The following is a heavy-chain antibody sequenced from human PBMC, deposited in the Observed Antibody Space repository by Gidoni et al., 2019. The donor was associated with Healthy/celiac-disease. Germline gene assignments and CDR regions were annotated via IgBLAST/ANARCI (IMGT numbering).Heavy chain of an antibody. CDR2: ISSSSSYI. CDR1: GFTFRSYS. V-gene: IGHV3-21*01. Sequence: EVQLVESGVGLVKPGGSLRLSCAASGFTFRSYSMNWVRQAPGKGLEWVSSISSSSSYIYYADSVKGRFTISRDNAKNSLYLQMNSLRAEDTAVYYCARATGDYYYYYYGMDVWGQGTTVTVSS. CDR3: ARATGDYYYYYYGMDV. J-gene: IGHJ6*02. D-gene: IGHD4-17*01.